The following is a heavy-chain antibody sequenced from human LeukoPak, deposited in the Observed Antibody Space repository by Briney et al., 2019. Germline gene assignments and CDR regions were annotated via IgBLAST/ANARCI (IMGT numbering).Heavy chain of an antibody. D-gene: IGHD2-21*01. V-gene: IGHV4-59*01. CDR3: ARVKRYSAPYYFDY. CDR1: GGSISSYY. Sequence: SETLSLTCTVSGGSISSYYWSWIRQPPGKGLEWIGYIYYSGSTNYKPSLKSRVTISVDTSKNQFSLKLSSVTAADAAMYYCARVKRYSAPYYFDYWGQGTLVTVSS. J-gene: IGHJ4*02. CDR2: IYYSGST.